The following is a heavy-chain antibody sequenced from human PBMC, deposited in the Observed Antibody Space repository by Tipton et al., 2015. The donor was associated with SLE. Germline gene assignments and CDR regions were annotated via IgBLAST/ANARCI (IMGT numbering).Heavy chain of an antibody. CDR3: ARDLGPKWDDAFDI. Sequence: TLSLTCTVSGYSISSDYYWGWIRQPPGKGLEWIGSVYHSGSTYYNPSLKSRVTISVDTSNNQFSLNLSSVTAADTAVYYCARDLGPKWDDAFDIWGQGTMVTISS. CDR2: VYHSGST. V-gene: IGHV4-38-2*02. J-gene: IGHJ3*02. CDR1: GYSISSDYY. D-gene: IGHD1-26*01.